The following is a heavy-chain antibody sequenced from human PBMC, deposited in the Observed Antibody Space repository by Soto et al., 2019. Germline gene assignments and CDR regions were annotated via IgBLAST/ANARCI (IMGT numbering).Heavy chain of an antibody. V-gene: IGHV3-9*01. D-gene: IGHD3-22*01. CDR2: ISWNSGSI. Sequence: GGSLRLSCAASGFTFDDYAMHWVRQAPGKGLEWVSGISWNSGSIGYADSVKGRFTISRDNAKNSLYLQMNSLRAEDTALYYCAKGGVVVVNEGWFDPWGQGTLVTVSS. J-gene: IGHJ5*02. CDR3: AKGGVVVVNEGWFDP. CDR1: GFTFDDYA.